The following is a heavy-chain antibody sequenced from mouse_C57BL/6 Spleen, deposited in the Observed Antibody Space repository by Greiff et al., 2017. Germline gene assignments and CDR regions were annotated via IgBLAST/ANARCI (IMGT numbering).Heavy chain of an antibody. CDR1: GFTFSSYA. CDR3: ARETPRYYSSSYLYFDY. V-gene: IGHV5-4*01. D-gene: IGHD1-1*01. CDR2: ISDGGSYT. J-gene: IGHJ2*01. Sequence: EVMLVESGGGLVKPGGSLKLSCAASGFTFSSYAMSWVRQTPEKRLEWVATISDGGSYTYYPDNVKGRFTISRDNAKNNLYLQMSHLKSEDTAMYYCARETPRYYSSSYLYFDYWGKGTTLPVSS.